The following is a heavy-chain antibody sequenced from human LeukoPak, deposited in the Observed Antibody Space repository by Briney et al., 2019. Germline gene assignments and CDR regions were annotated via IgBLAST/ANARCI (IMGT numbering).Heavy chain of an antibody. D-gene: IGHD4-11*01. Sequence: SETLSLTCTVSGGSISSGGYYWSWIRQPPGKGLEWIGEINHSGSTNYNPSLKSRVTISVDTSKNQFSLKLSSVTAADTAVYYCARLGSNSTFDYWGQGTLVTVS. CDR3: ARLGSNSTFDY. V-gene: IGHV4-39*07. CDR1: GGSISSGGYY. J-gene: IGHJ4*02. CDR2: INHSGST.